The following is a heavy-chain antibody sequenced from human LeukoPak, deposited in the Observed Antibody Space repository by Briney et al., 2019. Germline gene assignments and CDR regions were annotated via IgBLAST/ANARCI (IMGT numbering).Heavy chain of an antibody. D-gene: IGHD4-17*01. Sequence: ASVNVSCKASGGTFSSYAISWVRQAPGQGLEWMGGIIPIFGTANYAQKFQGRVTITADESTSTAYMELSSLRSEDTAVYYCARSFDYGDPLDYWGQGTLVTASS. CDR2: IIPIFGTA. CDR1: GGTFSSYA. V-gene: IGHV1-69*13. CDR3: ARSFDYGDPLDY. J-gene: IGHJ4*02.